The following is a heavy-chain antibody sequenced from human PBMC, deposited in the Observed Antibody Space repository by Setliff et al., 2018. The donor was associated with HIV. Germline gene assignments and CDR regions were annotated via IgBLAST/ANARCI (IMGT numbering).Heavy chain of an antibody. CDR1: GYTFTGYY. Sequence: ASVKVSCKSSGYTFTGYYIHWVRQAPGQGLEWMGWINPNSGGTNNAQKFQGRVIMTRDTSTSTAYMELSNLTSDDTAVYYCARGILRYFDWLLYNDYWGQGTLVTVSS. D-gene: IGHD3-9*01. V-gene: IGHV1-2*02. CDR2: INPNSGGT. CDR3: ARGILRYFDWLLYNDY. J-gene: IGHJ4*02.